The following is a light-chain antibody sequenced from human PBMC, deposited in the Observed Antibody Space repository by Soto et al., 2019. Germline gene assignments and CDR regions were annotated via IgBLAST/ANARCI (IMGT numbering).Light chain of an antibody. V-gene: IGKV3-15*01. J-gene: IGKJ4*01. Sequence: EIVMTQSPGTLSVSPGERATLSCRASQTVWSTLAWYQQRPGQAPRLLIYGASTRATGIPARFSGSGSGTEFTLSISSLQSEDFAVYYCQQYNKWPFTFGGGTKVEIK. CDR1: QTVWST. CDR3: QQYNKWPFT. CDR2: GAS.